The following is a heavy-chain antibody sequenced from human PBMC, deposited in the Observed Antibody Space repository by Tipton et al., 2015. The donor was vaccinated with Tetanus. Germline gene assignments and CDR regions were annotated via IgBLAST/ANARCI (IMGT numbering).Heavy chain of an antibody. CDR2: VVVEDS. D-gene: IGHD3-16*02. J-gene: IGHJ3*01. CDR3: ARHMAEHDTRYFDL. CDR1: GGSISGPNW. Sequence: SLRLSCAVTGGSISGPNWWSWIRQIPGKGLEWIGEVVVEDSNYNPSLKSRVTISLDKSKNEISLRLRSVTAADTALYFCARHMAEHDTRYFDLWGQGTKVTVSS. V-gene: IGHV4-4*01.